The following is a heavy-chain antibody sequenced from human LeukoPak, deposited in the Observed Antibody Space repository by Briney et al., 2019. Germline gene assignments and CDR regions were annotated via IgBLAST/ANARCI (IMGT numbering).Heavy chain of an antibody. D-gene: IGHD3-22*01. J-gene: IGHJ4*02. CDR1: GGSISSYY. V-gene: IGHV4-59*08. Sequence: SETLSLTCTVSGGSISSYYWTWIRQTPGKGLEWIGYIYNSGNTNYNPSLKSRVTISVDTSRNQFSLKLSSVTAADTAVYYCASLYDSSGYLPDYWGQGTLVTVSS. CDR2: IYNSGNT. CDR3: ASLYDSSGYLPDY.